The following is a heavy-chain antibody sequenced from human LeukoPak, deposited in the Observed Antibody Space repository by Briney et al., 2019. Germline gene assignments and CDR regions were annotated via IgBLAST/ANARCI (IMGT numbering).Heavy chain of an antibody. D-gene: IGHD6-19*01. J-gene: IGHJ4*02. CDR3: ARKFGTGWFFDY. CDR1: GGSISSGDYY. Sequence: SETLSLTCTVSGGSISSGDYYWSWIRQPPGKGLEWIGYVSYSGSTNYDPSLKSRVTISVDTSKNQFSLKLSSVTAADTAVYYCARKFGTGWFFDYWGRGTLVTVSS. CDR2: VSYSGST. V-gene: IGHV4-61*08.